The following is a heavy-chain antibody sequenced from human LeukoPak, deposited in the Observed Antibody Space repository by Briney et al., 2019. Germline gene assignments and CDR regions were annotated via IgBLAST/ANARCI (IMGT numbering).Heavy chain of an antibody. CDR1: GGSISSYY. J-gene: IGHJ4*02. CDR2: IYYSGST. D-gene: IGHD5-18*01. CDR3: ARISNSGYSYVHLIFDY. V-gene: IGHV4-59*08. Sequence: PSETLSLTCTVSGGSISSYYWSWTRQPPGKGLEWIGYIYYSGSTNYNPSLKSRVTISVDTSKNQFSLKLSSVTAADTAVYYCARISNSGYSYVHLIFDYWGQRTLVTVSS.